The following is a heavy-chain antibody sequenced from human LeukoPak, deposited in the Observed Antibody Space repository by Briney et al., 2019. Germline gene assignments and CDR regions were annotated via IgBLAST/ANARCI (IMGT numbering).Heavy chain of an antibody. D-gene: IGHD4-17*01. Sequence: GGSLRLSCAASGFTFSSYGMNWVRQAPGKGLEWVAFIRYDGSNKYYADSVKGRFTISRDNSKNTLYLQMNSLRAEDTAVYYGDEGPFAVTQAETSCNYWGQGTLVTVSS. CDR1: GFTFSSYG. J-gene: IGHJ4*02. CDR3: DEGPFAVTQAETSCNY. CDR2: IRYDGSNK. V-gene: IGHV3-30*02.